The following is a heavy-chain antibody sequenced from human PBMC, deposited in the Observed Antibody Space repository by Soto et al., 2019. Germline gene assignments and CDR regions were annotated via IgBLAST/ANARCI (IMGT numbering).Heavy chain of an antibody. D-gene: IGHD6-19*01. V-gene: IGHV3-23*01. CDR1: GFTFSSYA. Sequence: EVQLLESGGGLVQPGGSLRLSCAASGFTFSSYAMTWVRQAPGKGLEWGSAINVRDDNTYYADSVKGRFTISRDNSKTTLYLQMSSLTAEDTAVYYCAKDRYGQMADYLDYWGQGTLVTVSS. CDR3: AKDRYGQMADYLDY. CDR2: INVRDDNT. J-gene: IGHJ4*02.